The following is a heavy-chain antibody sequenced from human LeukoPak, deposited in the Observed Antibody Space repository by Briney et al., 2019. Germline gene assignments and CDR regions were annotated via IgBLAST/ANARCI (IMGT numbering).Heavy chain of an antibody. D-gene: IGHD6-13*01. Sequence: SETLSLTCTVSGGSISSSSYCWGWIRQPPGKGLEWIGSIYYSGSTYYNPSLKSRVTISVDTSKNQFSLKLSSVTAADTAVYYCARDSDAAAGIFDIWGQGTMVTVSS. CDR3: ARDSDAAAGIFDI. CDR2: IYYSGST. CDR1: GGSISSSSYC. V-gene: IGHV4-39*07. J-gene: IGHJ3*02.